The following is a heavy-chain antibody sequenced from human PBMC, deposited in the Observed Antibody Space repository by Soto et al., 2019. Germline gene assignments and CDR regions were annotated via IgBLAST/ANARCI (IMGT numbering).Heavy chain of an antibody. CDR2: MNPNSANT. V-gene: IGHV1-8*01. CDR3: ARMATYGTLNWFDP. Sequence: QVQLVQSGAEVQRPGASVKVSCRASGYAFGDYDISWVRQAPGQGLEWMGWMNPNSANTGYAQKFQDRVSMTRDMSISTAYMELSRLRPEDTAIYYCARMATYGTLNWFDPWGQGALVTVSS. D-gene: IGHD1-1*01. CDR1: GYAFGDYD. J-gene: IGHJ5*02.